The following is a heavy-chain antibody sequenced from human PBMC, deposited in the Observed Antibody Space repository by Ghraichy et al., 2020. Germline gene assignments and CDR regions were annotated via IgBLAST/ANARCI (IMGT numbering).Heavy chain of an antibody. CDR3: TRDGLDIVVVTAIGIDAFDI. Sequence: GSLRLSCTASGFTFGDYAMSWFRQAPGKGLEWVGFTRSKAYGGTTEYAASVKGRFTITRDDSKSIAYLQMNSLKTEDTAVYYCTRDGLDIVVVTAIGIDAFDIWGKGTMVTVS. V-gene: IGHV3-49*03. CDR2: TRSKAYGGTT. J-gene: IGHJ3*02. D-gene: IGHD2-21*02. CDR1: GFTFGDYA.